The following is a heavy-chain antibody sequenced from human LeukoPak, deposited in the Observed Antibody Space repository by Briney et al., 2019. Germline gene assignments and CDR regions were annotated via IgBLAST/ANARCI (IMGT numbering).Heavy chain of an antibody. CDR2: INHSGST. CDR3: ARGIAIDY. V-gene: IGHV4-34*01. D-gene: IGHD1-26*01. CDR1: GGSFSGYY. Sequence: SETLSLTCAVYGGSFSGYYWSWIRQPPGKGLEWIGEINHSGSTNYNPSLKSRVTISVDTSKNQFSLKPSSVTAADTAVYYCARGIAIDYGGQGTLVTVSS. J-gene: IGHJ4*02.